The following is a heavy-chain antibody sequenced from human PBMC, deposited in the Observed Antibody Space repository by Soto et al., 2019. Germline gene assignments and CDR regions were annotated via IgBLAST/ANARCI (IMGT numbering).Heavy chain of an antibody. J-gene: IGHJ6*02. V-gene: IGHV3-33*08. CDR3: ARADCTGAYCYSWPFNYGVDV. CDR2: IWYDGSNK. D-gene: IGHD2-15*01. CDR1: GFTFNTYG. Sequence: QVQLVESGGGVVQPGGSLRLSCTTSGFTFNTYGMHWVRQAPGKGLEWVAIIWYDGSNKYYADSVKGRFTISRDNSKNTLYLQMKRVGAEDTALYYCARADCTGAYCYSWPFNYGVDVWGQGTTVTVS.